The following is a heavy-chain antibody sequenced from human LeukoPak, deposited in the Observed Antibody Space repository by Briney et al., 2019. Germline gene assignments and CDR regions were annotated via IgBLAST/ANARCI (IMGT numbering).Heavy chain of an antibody. D-gene: IGHD2-2*02. Sequence: GGSLRLSCAASGFTFSSYGMHWVRQAPGKGLEWVAFIRYDGSNKYYADSVKGRFTISRDNSKNTLYLQMNSLRAEDTAVYYCAKDWLGYCSSTSCYTGFDYWGQGTLVTVSS. V-gene: IGHV3-30*02. CDR3: AKDWLGYCSSTSCYTGFDY. CDR2: IRYDGSNK. CDR1: GFTFSSYG. J-gene: IGHJ4*02.